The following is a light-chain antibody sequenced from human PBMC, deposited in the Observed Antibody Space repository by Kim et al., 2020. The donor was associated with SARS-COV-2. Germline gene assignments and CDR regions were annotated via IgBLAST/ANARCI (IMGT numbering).Light chain of an antibody. V-gene: IGLV9-49*01. CDR3: GADHGSGSNFVYP. CDR1: SGYSKYK. CDR2: VGTGGIVG. J-gene: IGLJ2*01. Sequence: CTLSSGYSKYKVDWYQQGPEKGPRFVMRVGTGGIVGSKGDGIPDRFSVLGSGLNRYLIIKNIQEEDESDYHCGADHGSGSNFVYPFGGGTQLTVL.